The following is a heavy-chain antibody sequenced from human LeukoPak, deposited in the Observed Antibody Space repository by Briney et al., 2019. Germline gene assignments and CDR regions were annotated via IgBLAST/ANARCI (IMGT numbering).Heavy chain of an antibody. CDR3: AREVGSSSLTFDY. D-gene: IGHD2-2*01. CDR1: GFTFSNYW. CDR2: IWPSYSET. V-gene: IGHV5-51*01. Sequence: GESLKISCKGSGFTFSNYWIGWVRQMPGKDLEWMGVIWPSYSETRYSPSFQGQVTISADKSITTAYLQWSSLKASDTAMYYCAREVGSSSLTFDYWGQGTLVTVPS. J-gene: IGHJ4*02.